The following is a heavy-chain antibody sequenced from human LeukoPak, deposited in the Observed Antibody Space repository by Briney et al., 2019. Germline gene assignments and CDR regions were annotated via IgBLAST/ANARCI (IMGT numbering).Heavy chain of an antibody. J-gene: IGHJ5*02. V-gene: IGHV1-18*01. D-gene: IGHD4-17*01. Sequence: ASVKVSCKASGYTFTSYGISWVRQAPGQGLEWMGWISAYNGNTNYAQKLQGRVTMTTDTSTSTAYMELRSLRSDDTAVYYCARSQNYGDYLGWFDPWGQGTQVTVSS. CDR1: GYTFTSYG. CDR3: ARSQNYGDYLGWFDP. CDR2: ISAYNGNT.